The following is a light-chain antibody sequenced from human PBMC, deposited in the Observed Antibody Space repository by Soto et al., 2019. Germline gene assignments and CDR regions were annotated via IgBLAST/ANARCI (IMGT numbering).Light chain of an antibody. J-gene: IGKJ5*01. CDR2: DAS. V-gene: IGKV3-11*01. CDR3: QHRSNWPPVT. Sequence: EIVLTQSPATLSLSPGERATLSCRASQSVSSYLAWYQQKPGQAPRLLIYDASNRATGIPARFSGSGSGTDITLTISILEPEGFAVYYCQHRSNWPPVTFGQGPRLE. CDR1: QSVSSY.